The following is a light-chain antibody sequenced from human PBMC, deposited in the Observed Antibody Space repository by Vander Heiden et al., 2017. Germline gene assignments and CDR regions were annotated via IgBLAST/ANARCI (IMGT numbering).Light chain of an antibody. CDR3: QSYDSSLSVYVV. Sequence: QSVLTQPPSVSGAPGQRVTISCTGSSSNIGAGYDVHWYKQLPGTAPKLLIYGNSNRPSGVPDRFSGSKSGTSASLAITGLQAEDEADYYCQSYDSSLSVYVVFGGGTKLTV. J-gene: IGLJ2*01. CDR2: GNS. CDR1: SSNIGAGYD. V-gene: IGLV1-40*01.